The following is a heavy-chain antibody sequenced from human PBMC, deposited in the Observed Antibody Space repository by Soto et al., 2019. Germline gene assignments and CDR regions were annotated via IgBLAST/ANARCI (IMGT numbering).Heavy chain of an antibody. V-gene: IGHV1-3*01. CDR2: INAGNGNT. D-gene: IGHD3-10*01. Sequence: ASVKVSCKASGYTFTSYAIHWVRQAPGQRLEWMGWINAGNGNTKYSQKFQGRVTITRDTSASTAYMELSSLRSEDTAVYYCASSYYGSGNPKDYYYGMGVWGQGTTVTVSS. CDR1: GYTFTSYA. CDR3: ASSYYGSGNPKDYYYGMGV. J-gene: IGHJ6*02.